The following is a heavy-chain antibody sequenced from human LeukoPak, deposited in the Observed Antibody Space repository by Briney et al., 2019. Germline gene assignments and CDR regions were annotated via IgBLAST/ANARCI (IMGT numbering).Heavy chain of an antibody. Sequence: SETLSLTCTVYGGAISSYYWSWIRQPPGKGLEWIGYIYYSGSTNYNPSLKSRVTISVDTSKNQFSLKLSSVTAADTAVYYCARGDGVYGSSYDYWGQGTLVTVSS. J-gene: IGHJ4*02. CDR3: ARGDGVYGSSYDY. V-gene: IGHV4-59*01. CDR2: IYYSGST. CDR1: GGAISSYY. D-gene: IGHD3-10*01.